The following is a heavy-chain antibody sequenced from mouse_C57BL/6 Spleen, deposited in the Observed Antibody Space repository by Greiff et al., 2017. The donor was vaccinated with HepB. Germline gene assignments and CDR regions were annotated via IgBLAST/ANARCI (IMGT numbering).Heavy chain of an antibody. CDR1: GYTFTSYW. V-gene: IGHV1-53*01. J-gene: IGHJ1*03. CDR3: ARMRYGSSYWYFDV. D-gene: IGHD1-1*01. CDR2: TNPSNGGT. Sequence: QVQLQQPGTELVKPGASVKLSCKASGYTFTSYWMHWVKQRPGQGLEWIGNTNPSNGGTNYNEKFKSKATLTVDKSSSTAYMQLSSLTSEDSAVYYCARMRYGSSYWYFDVWGTGTTVTVSS.